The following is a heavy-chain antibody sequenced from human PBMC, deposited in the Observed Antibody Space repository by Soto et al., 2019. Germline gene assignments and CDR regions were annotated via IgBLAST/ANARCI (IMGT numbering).Heavy chain of an antibody. CDR3: ARASPFAYDSSGYSYFPFDY. J-gene: IGHJ4*02. D-gene: IGHD3-22*01. CDR2: ISYDGSNK. CDR1: GFTFSSYA. Sequence: GGSLRLSCAASGFTFSSYAMHWVRQAPGKGLEWVAVISYDGSNKYYADSVKGRFTISRDNSKNTLYLQMNSLRAEDTAVYYCARASPFAYDSSGYSYFPFDYWGQGTLVTVSS. V-gene: IGHV3-30-3*01.